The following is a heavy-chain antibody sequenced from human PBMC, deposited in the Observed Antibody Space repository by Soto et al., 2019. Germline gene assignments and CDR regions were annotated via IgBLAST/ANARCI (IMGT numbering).Heavy chain of an antibody. CDR2: IWYDGSNK. V-gene: IGHV3-33*01. CDR3: ARDWIVGFAFDI. CDR1: GFTFSSYG. D-gene: IGHD2-2*03. J-gene: IGHJ3*02. Sequence: QVQLVESGGGVVQPGRSLRLSCAASGFTFSSYGMHWVRQAPGKGLEWVAVIWYDGSNKYYADSVKGRFTISRDNSKNTLYLQMNSLRAEDKAVYYCARDWIVGFAFDIWGQGTMVTVSS.